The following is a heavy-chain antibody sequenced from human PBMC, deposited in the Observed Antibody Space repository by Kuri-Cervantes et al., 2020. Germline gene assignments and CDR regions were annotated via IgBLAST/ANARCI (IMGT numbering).Heavy chain of an antibody. J-gene: IGHJ5*02. CDR3: AKGPSRFGELSPWFDP. Sequence: GESLKISCAASGFTFSSYAMHWVRQAPGKGLEWVAVISYDGSNKYYADSVKGRFTISRDNAKNSLYLQMNSLRAEDTALYCCAKGPSRFGELSPWFDPWGQGTLVTVSS. CDR1: GFTFSSYA. D-gene: IGHD3-10*01. V-gene: IGHV3-30-3*01. CDR2: ISYDGSNK.